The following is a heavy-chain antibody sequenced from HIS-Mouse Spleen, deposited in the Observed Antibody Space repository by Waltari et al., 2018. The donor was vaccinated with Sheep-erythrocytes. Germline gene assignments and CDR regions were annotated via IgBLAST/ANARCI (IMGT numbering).Heavy chain of an antibody. D-gene: IGHD3-9*01. V-gene: IGHV4-34*01. Sequence: QVQLQQWGAGLLKPSETLSLTCAVYGGSFSGYYWSWIRQPPGKGLEWIGEINQSGSNNYDPSLKSRVTISVDTSKNQCSLKLSSVTAADTAVYYCARGGRRTGFDYWGQGTLVTVSS. CDR3: ARGGRRTGFDY. CDR1: GGSFSGYY. J-gene: IGHJ4*02. CDR2: INQSGSN.